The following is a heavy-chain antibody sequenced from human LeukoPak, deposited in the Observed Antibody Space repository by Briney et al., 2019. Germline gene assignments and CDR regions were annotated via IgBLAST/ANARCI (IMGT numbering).Heavy chain of an antibody. CDR3: AREFRKYGVSSPYDSSGWGAFDI. V-gene: IGHV4-38-2*02. Sequence: SETLSLTCTVSGYSISSGYYWGWIRQPPGKGLEWIGSIYHSGSTYYNPSLKSRVTISVDTSKNQFSLKLSSVTAADTAVYYCAREFRKYGVSSPYDSSGWGAFDIWGQGTMVTVSS. CDR2: IYHSGST. CDR1: GYSISSGYY. J-gene: IGHJ3*02. D-gene: IGHD3-22*01.